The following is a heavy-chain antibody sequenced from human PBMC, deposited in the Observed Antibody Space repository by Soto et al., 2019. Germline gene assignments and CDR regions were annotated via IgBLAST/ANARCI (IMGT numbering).Heavy chain of an antibody. CDR2: IYPGDPDT. Sequence: GESLKISCKGSGYSFTSYWIGWVRQMPGKGLEWMGIIYPGDPDTRYSPSFQGQVTISADKSISTAYLQWSSLKASDTAMYYCARLGAIAVAGNYYGMGVWGQGTTVTVSS. J-gene: IGHJ6*02. V-gene: IGHV5-51*01. CDR1: GYSFTSYW. D-gene: IGHD6-19*01. CDR3: ARLGAIAVAGNYYGMGV.